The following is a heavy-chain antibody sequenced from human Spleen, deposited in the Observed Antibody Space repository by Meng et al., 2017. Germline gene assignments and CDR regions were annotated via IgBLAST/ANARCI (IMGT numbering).Heavy chain of an antibody. CDR3: ARDLPYYDFWSGLRSYFDY. CDR1: GYIFSGYY. CDR2: ISAYNGNT. Sequence: ASVKVSCKASGYIFSGYYMHWVRQAPGQGLEWMGWISAYNGNTNYAQNLQGRVTMTTDTSTSTAYMELRSLRSDDTAVYYCARDLPYYDFWSGLRSYFDYWGQGTLVTVSS. D-gene: IGHD3-3*01. J-gene: IGHJ4*02. V-gene: IGHV1-18*04.